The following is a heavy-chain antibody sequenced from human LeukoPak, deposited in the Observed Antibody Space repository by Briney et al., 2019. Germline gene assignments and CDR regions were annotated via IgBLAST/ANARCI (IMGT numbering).Heavy chain of an antibody. J-gene: IGHJ4*02. Sequence: GGSLRLSCVASGFSLSGYLMYWVRQAPGKGLMYISRNNGDGSTTNYADVVKGRFTISRDNAKTSVYLQMNSLRVEDTAVYYCARDLRGVFDFWGQGTLVTVAS. V-gene: IGHV3-74*01. D-gene: IGHD3-10*01. CDR2: NNGDGSTT. CDR1: GFSLSGYL. CDR3: ARDLRGVFDF.